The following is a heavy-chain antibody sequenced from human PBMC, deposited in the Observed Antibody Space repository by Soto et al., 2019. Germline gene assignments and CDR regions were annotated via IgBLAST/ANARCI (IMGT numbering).Heavy chain of an antibody. CDR1: GYNFTSYW. CDR2: IYPGDSDT. D-gene: IGHD6-13*01. Sequence: GGSLKISCKGFGYNFTSYWIGWVRQMAGKGLEGMGIIYPGDSDTRYSPSFQGQVTISADKSISTAYLQWSSLKASDTAMYYCATYPAAGTDDAFHIWGQGTMVTVSS. V-gene: IGHV5-51*01. J-gene: IGHJ3*02. CDR3: ATYPAAGTDDAFHI.